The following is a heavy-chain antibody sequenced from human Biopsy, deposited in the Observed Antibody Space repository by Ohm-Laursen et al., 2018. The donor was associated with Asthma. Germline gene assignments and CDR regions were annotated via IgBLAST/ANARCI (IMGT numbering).Heavy chain of an antibody. J-gene: IGHJ4*02. V-gene: IGHV3-53*01. D-gene: IGHD3-22*01. CDR1: GFAVSRDH. CDR3: ARGDSSNWSHYYFDY. Sequence: SLRLSCSASGFAVSRDHMFWVRQAPGKGLEWVSVIYSGGTSHTADSVRGRFTISRDYPKSTLYLQMHSLRAEDTAVYYCARGDSSNWSHYYFDYWGQGTLVTVSS. CDR2: IYSGGTS.